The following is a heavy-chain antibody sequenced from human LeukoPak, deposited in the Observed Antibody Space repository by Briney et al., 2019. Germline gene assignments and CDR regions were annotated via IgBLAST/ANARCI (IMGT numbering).Heavy chain of an antibody. CDR2: IYYSGST. CDR1: GGSISTYY. J-gene: IGHJ4*02. CDR3: ARGYSISWFYFDY. D-gene: IGHD6-13*01. V-gene: IGHV4-59*01. Sequence: SETLSLTCTVSGGSISTYYWSWIRQPPGKGLEWIGYIYYSGSTNYNPSLKSRVTISVDTSKSQFSLKLSSVTAADTAVYYCARGYSISWFYFDYWGQGTLVTVSS.